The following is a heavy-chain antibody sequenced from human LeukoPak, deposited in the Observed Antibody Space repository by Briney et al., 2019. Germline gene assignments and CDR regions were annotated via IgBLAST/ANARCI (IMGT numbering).Heavy chain of an antibody. Sequence: SQTLSLTCTASGGSISSGSYYWSWIRQPAGKGLEWIGRIYTSGSTNYNPSLKSRVTISVDTSKNQFSLKLSSVTAADTVVYYCARDGGIYYDSSTNWFDPWGQGTLVTVSS. CDR1: GGSISSGSYY. CDR2: IYTSGST. J-gene: IGHJ5*02. V-gene: IGHV4-61*02. D-gene: IGHD3-22*01. CDR3: ARDGGIYYDSSTNWFDP.